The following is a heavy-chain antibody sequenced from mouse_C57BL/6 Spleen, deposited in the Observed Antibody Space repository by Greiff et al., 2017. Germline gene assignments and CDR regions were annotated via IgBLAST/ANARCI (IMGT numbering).Heavy chain of an antibody. J-gene: IGHJ1*03. D-gene: IGHD1-1*01. CDR1: GYTFTDYY. Sequence: VQLQQSGPELVKPGASVKISCKASGYTFTDYYLNWVKQSHGKSLEWIGNINPNNGGTSYNQKFKVKATLTVDKSSSTAYMELRSLPSEDAAVYYCANLYGCYCEVWGTGTTVTVSS. CDR2: INPNNGGT. V-gene: IGHV1-26*01. CDR3: ANLYGCYCEV.